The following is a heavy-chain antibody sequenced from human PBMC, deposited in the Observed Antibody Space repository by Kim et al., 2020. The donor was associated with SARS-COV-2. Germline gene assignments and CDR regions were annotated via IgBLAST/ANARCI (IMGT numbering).Heavy chain of an antibody. D-gene: IGHD3-22*01. J-gene: IGHJ4*02. CDR2: ISSSGRTI. CDR1: GFTFSDYY. Sequence: GGSLRLSCAASGFTFSDYYMSWIRQAPGKGLEWVSYISSSGRTIYYADSVKGRFTISRDNAKNSLYLQMNSLRAEDTAVYYCARGFGPEVVVITYDYWGQGTLVTVSS. V-gene: IGHV3-11*01. CDR3: ARGFGPEVVVITYDY.